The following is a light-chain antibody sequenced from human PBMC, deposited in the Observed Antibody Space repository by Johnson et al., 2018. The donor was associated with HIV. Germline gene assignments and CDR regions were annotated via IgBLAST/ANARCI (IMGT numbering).Light chain of an antibody. CDR2: DNN. CDR3: ETWDSSLSGV. Sequence: QSVLTQPPSVSAAPGQKVTISCSGSSSNIGNNYVSWYQQLPGTAPKLLIYDNNKRPSGIPDRFSGSKSGTSATLGITGLQTGDEADYYCETWDSSLSGVFGTGTKVNVL. CDR1: SSNIGNNY. V-gene: IGLV1-51*01. J-gene: IGLJ1*01.